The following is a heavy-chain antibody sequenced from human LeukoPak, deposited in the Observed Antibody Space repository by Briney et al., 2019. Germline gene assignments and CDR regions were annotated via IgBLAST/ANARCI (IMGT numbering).Heavy chain of an antibody. Sequence: GGSLRLSCAASGFTFSSYSMNWVRQAPGKGLEWVSYISSSSSTIYYADSVKGRFTISRDNAKNSLYLQMNSLRAEDTAVYYCAREGPKYCSSTSCAGDYWGQGTLVTVSS. V-gene: IGHV3-48*04. J-gene: IGHJ4*02. CDR1: GFTFSSYS. CDR3: AREGPKYCSSTSCAGDY. CDR2: ISSSSSTI. D-gene: IGHD2-2*01.